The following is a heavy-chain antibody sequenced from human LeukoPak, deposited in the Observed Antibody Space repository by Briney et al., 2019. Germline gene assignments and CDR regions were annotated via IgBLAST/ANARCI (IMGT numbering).Heavy chain of an antibody. V-gene: IGHV3-30*04. CDR2: ISYDGSNK. CDR1: GFTFSSYA. CDR3: AKDRCSNGVGCYYYYMDV. D-gene: IGHD2-8*01. J-gene: IGHJ6*03. Sequence: GGSLRLSCAASGFTFSSYAMHWVRQAPGKGLEWVAVISYDGSNKYYADSVKGRFTISRDNSKDTLYLQMNSLRAEDTAVYYCAKDRCSNGVGCYYYYMDVWGKGTTVTISS.